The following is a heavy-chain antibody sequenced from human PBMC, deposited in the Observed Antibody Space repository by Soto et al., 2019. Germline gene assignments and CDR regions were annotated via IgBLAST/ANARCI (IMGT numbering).Heavy chain of an antibody. V-gene: IGHV3-48*02. D-gene: IGHD2-21*02. CDR2: ISISGDTT. CDR1: GFRFSDHS. J-gene: IGHJ4*02. Sequence: VQLVESGGGLVSPGGSLTLSCVGSGFRFSDHSMHWVRRAPGTGLQWLSYISISGDTTHHADSVRGRFTVSRDNSKTSVFLRMDSLRDDDTDMYYCARLPKGSLVTAWGQGTLVTVSS. CDR3: ARLPKGSLVTA.